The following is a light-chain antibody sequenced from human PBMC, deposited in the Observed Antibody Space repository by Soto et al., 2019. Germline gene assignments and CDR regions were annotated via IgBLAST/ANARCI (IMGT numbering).Light chain of an antibody. CDR1: QSVSSSY. J-gene: IGKJ3*01. CDR3: QQYGSSPFT. CDR2: GAS. Sequence: EIVLTQSPGTLSLSPGERATLSCRVSQSVSSSYLAWYQQKPGQAPRLLIYGASSRASGIPDRFSGSGSGTDFTLTISRLEPDDFAVYYCQQYGSSPFTFGPGTKVDIK. V-gene: IGKV3-20*01.